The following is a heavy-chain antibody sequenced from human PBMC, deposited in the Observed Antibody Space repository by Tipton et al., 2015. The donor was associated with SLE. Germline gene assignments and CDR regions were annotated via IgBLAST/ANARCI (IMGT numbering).Heavy chain of an antibody. Sequence: LRLSCTVSGGSINSTLYYWGWIRQPPGKGLEWVGTIYYRGTTYYNPSLKSRVTISVDTSKSQFSLRLSSVTAADTAVYYCARGYSSSWYREFFDIWGRGTLVTVSS. CDR2: IYYRGTT. CDR3: ARGYSSSWYREFFDI. V-gene: IGHV4-39*01. D-gene: IGHD6-13*01. CDR1: GGSINSTLYY. J-gene: IGHJ2*01.